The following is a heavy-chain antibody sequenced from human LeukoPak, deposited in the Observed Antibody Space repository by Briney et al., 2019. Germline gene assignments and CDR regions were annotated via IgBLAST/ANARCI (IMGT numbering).Heavy chain of an antibody. J-gene: IGHJ3*01. CDR3: AAEAAYYYDSRDAFDV. D-gene: IGHD3-22*01. Sequence: VASVKVSCKASGFTFTSSAVQWVRQARGQRLEWIGWIVVGSGNTNYAQKFQERVTIPRDMSTSLVYMELSSLRSEDTAVYYCAAEAAYYYDSRDAFDVWGQGTMVTVSS. CDR1: GFTFTSSA. CDR2: IVVGSGNT. V-gene: IGHV1-58*01.